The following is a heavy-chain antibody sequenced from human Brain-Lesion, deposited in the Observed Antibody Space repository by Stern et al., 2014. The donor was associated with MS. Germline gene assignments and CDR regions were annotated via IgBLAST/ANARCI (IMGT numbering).Heavy chain of an antibody. CDR2: IYYSGFT. D-gene: IGHD1-26*01. CDR3: ARHDSVPRPSQLYSARDRGPGYFDY. CDR1: GGSISSSTYY. J-gene: IGHJ4*02. Sequence: VQLVESGPGLVKPSETLSLTCTVSGGSISSSTYYWAWIRPPPGKGLEWIGNIYYSGFTYYNPSLKSRVTISVDLSKTQFSLKLSSVTAADTAIYYCARHDSVPRPSQLYSARDRGPGYFDYWGQGTLVTVSS. V-gene: IGHV4-39*01.